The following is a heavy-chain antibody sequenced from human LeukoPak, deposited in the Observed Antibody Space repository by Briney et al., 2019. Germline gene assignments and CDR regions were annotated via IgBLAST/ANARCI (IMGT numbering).Heavy chain of an antibody. Sequence: PGGSLRLSCEASGFIFSDYWMSWVRQAPGKGLEWVADIKGDASKKYYLDSVKGRSTISRDNTKNSVYLQMNSLRVDDTAVYYCASDGDDLDMWGQRTMVTVSS. J-gene: IGHJ3*02. CDR3: ASDGDDLDM. CDR1: GFIFSDYW. V-gene: IGHV3-7*01. CDR2: IKGDASKK.